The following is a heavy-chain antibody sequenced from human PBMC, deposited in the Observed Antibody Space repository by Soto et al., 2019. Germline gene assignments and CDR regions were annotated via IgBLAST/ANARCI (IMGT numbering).Heavy chain of an antibody. CDR3: VLWPPYYFDY. J-gene: IGHJ4*02. Sequence: GGSLRLACGASGFTFSSYAMSWVRQAPGKGLEWVSAISGSGGSTYYADSVKGRFTISRDNSKNTLYLQMNSLRAEDTAVYYCVLWPPYYFDYWGQGTLVTVSS. CDR1: GFTFSSYA. V-gene: IGHV3-23*01. D-gene: IGHD3-10*01. CDR2: ISGSGGST.